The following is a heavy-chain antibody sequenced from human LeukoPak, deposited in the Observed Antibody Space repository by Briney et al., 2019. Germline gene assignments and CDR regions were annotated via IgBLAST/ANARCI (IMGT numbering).Heavy chain of an antibody. V-gene: IGHV1-69*06. D-gene: IGHD6-19*01. CDR3: ARVSGQWLVNYYYHMDV. Sequence: GASVKVSCKASGGTFSSYAINWVRLAPGQGLEWMGGIIPMSATTHYAQKFQGRVTITADKSTSTSYMELSSLRSDDTAVYYCARVSGQWLVNYYYHMDVWGMGTTVTVSS. CDR1: GGTFSSYA. CDR2: IIPMSATT. J-gene: IGHJ6*03.